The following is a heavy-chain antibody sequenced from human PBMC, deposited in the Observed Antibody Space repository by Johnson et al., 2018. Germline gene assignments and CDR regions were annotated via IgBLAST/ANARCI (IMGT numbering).Heavy chain of an antibody. CDR3: AKDMTTVTTAYFQH. Sequence: QVQLVESGGGVVQPGRSLRLSCAASGFTFSSYAMHWVRQAPGKGLEWVAVISYDGSNKYYEDSVKGRFTISRDNSKNTLYLQMNSLRAEDTAVYYCAKDMTTVTTAYFQHWGQGTLVTVSS. CDR1: GFTFSSYA. V-gene: IGHV3-30*04. J-gene: IGHJ1*01. CDR2: ISYDGSNK. D-gene: IGHD4-17*01.